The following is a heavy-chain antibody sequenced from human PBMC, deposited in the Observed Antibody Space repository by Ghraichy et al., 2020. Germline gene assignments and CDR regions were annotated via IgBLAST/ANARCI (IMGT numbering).Heavy chain of an antibody. Sequence: SETLSLTCAVYGGSFSGYYWSWIRQPPGKGLEWIGEINHSGSTNYNPSLKSRVTISVDTSKNQFSLKLSSVTAADTAVYYCARLLRGYSYSLGLITFQGLDYWGQGTLVTVSS. J-gene: IGHJ4*02. CDR3: ARLLRGYSYSLGLITFQGLDY. CDR2: INHSGST. D-gene: IGHD5-18*01. V-gene: IGHV4-34*01. CDR1: GGSFSGYY.